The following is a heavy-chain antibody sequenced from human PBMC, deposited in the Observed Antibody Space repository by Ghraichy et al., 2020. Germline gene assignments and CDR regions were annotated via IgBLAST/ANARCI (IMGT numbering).Heavy chain of an antibody. CDR3: ARDPVQAAAGPGYYFDY. J-gene: IGHJ4*02. Sequence: LSLTCAASGFTFSSYGMHWVRQAPGKGLEWVAVIWYDGSNKYYADSVKGRFTISRDNSKNTLYLQMNSLRAEDTAVYYCARDPVQAAAGPGYYFDYWGPGTLVTDSP. D-gene: IGHD6-13*01. CDR2: IWYDGSNK. CDR1: GFTFSSYG. V-gene: IGHV3-33*01.